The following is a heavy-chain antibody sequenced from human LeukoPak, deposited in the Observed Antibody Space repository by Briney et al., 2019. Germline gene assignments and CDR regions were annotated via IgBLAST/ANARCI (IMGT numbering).Heavy chain of an antibody. D-gene: IGHD2-15*01. J-gene: IGHJ4*02. CDR2: ISAYNGNT. CDR1: GYTFTSYG. CDR3: AREGDYCSGGSCYRALDY. V-gene: IGHV1-18*01. Sequence: ASVKVSCKASGYTFTSYGISWVRQAPGQGLEWMGWISAYNGNTNYAQKLQGRVTMTTDTSTSTAYMELRSLRSDDTAVYYCAREGDYCSGGSCYRALDYWGQGTLVTVSS.